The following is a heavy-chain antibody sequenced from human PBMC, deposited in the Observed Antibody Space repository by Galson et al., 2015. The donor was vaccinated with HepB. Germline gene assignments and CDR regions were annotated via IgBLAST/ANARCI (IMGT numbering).Heavy chain of an antibody. D-gene: IGHD2-15*01. CDR2: VYPGDSDT. J-gene: IGHJ4*02. Sequence: QSGAEVKKPGESLRISCKGSVSGFTNHWIGWVRQMPGKGLEWMGIVYPGDSDTRYSPSFQGQVTFSADKSIRTAYLQWSSLKASDTAMYYCARLSDVGYCSGGSCRYFDFWGQGTLVTVSS. CDR1: VSGFTNHW. V-gene: IGHV5-51*01. CDR3: ARLSDVGYCSGGSCRYFDF.